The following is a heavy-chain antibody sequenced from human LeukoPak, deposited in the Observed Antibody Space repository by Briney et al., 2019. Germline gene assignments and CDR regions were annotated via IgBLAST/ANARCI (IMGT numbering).Heavy chain of an antibody. V-gene: IGHV1-24*01. CDR2: FDPEDGET. CDR3: ATDGIPGATTTLDY. Sequence: ASVKVSCKVSGITLNDLSIQWVRQAPGKGLEWMGGFDPEDGETIYAPKFQARVTMTQDTYGDTAYMELSSLRSEDTAVHYCATDGIPGATTTLDYWGQGTLVTVSS. J-gene: IGHJ4*02. D-gene: IGHD1-26*01. CDR1: GITLNDLS.